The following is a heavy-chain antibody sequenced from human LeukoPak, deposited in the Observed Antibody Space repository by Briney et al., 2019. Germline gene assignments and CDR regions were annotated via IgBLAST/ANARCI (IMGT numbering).Heavy chain of an antibody. CDR3: ARETIGVANFDY. CDR1: GFTFSSYW. Sequence: PVGSLRLSCVASGFTFSSYWMHWVRQAPGKGLVWVSRINSDGSSTSYADSVKGRFTISRDNAKNTLYLQMNSLRAEDTAVYYCARETIGVANFDYWGQGTLVTVSS. J-gene: IGHJ4*02. CDR2: INSDGSST. V-gene: IGHV3-74*01. D-gene: IGHD3-3*01.